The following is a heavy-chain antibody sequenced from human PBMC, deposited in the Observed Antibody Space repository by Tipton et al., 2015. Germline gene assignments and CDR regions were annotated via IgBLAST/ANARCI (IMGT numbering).Heavy chain of an antibody. Sequence: TLSLTCIVSGGSVNSGSYYWSWIRQSPGKGLEWIGYVYHTGSTVYNPSFKSRVTISLDRLKNQFSLRLTSVTAADTATYYCARDAGIIAAPSRYFQHWGHGTLVTVSS. CDR3: ARDAGIIAAPSRYFQH. D-gene: IGHD6-25*01. CDR2: VYHTGST. J-gene: IGHJ1*01. CDR1: GGSVNSGSYY. V-gene: IGHV4-61*01.